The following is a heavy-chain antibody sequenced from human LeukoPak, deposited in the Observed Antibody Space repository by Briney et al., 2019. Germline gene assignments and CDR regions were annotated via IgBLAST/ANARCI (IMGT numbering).Heavy chain of an antibody. J-gene: IGHJ4*02. CDR2: INAGNGNT. D-gene: IGHD6-19*01. CDR3: ARVNSGWYRAHYFDY. Sequence: ASVRVSCKASGDSITSYAMDGVRQAPGQRLEWMGCINAGNGNTKYSQKFQGRVTITRDTSASTAYMELSSLRSEDTAVYYCARVNSGWYRAHYFDYWGQGTLVTVSS. CDR1: GDSITSYA. V-gene: IGHV1-3*01.